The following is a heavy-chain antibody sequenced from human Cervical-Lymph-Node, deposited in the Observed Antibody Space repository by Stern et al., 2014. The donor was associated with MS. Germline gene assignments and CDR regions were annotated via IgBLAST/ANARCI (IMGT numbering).Heavy chain of an antibody. J-gene: IGHJ3*02. CDR3: VRGWEPRQDGPSGHDYDAFDI. CDR2: ISSSGDTI. CDR1: RFTFSDSY. D-gene: IGHD5-12*01. Sequence: VQLVESGGGLVKPGGSLRLSCAASRFTFSDSYMTWIRQTPGKGLEWVSYISSSGDTIKYAESVKGRFTVSRDNAKNSLSLQMSSLRVEDTAVYYCVRGWEPRQDGPSGHDYDAFDIWGQGTMVTVSS. V-gene: IGHV3-11*01.